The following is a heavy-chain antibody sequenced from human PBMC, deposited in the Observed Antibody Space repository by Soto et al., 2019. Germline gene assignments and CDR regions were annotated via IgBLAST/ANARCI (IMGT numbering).Heavy chain of an antibody. CDR2: INHSGST. CDR1: GGSFSGYY. V-gene: IGHV4-34*01. J-gene: IGHJ3*02. Sequence: SETLSLTCAVYGGSFSGYYWSWIRQPPGKGLEWIGEINHSGSTNYNPSLKSRVTISVDTSKNQFSLKLSSVTAADTAVYYCARDTYNWNVRGPNAFDIWGQGTMVT. D-gene: IGHD1-1*01. CDR3: ARDTYNWNVRGPNAFDI.